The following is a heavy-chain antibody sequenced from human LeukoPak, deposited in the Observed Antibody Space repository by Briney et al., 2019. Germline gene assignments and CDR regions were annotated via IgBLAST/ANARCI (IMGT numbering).Heavy chain of an antibody. J-gene: IGHJ4*02. V-gene: IGHV3-21*01. CDR2: ISSSSSYI. CDR3: ATAGAYYYDSSGYYLFDY. Sequence: PGGSLRLSCAASGFTFSSYSMNWVRQAPGKGLEWVSSISSSSSYICYADSVKGRFTISRDNAKNSLYLQMNSLRAEDTAVYYCATAGAYYYDSSGYYLFDYWGQGTWSPSPQ. D-gene: IGHD3-22*01. CDR1: GFTFSSYS.